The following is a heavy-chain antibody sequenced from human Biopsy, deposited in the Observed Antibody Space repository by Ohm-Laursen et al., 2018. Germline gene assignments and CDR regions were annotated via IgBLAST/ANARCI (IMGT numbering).Heavy chain of an antibody. CDR3: ARARIKTSGVLIPETYYFDS. CDR1: GDSISIYY. V-gene: IGHV4-59*07. D-gene: IGHD3-3*01. CDR2: FYYSGST. Sequence: SDTLSLTCNVSGDSISIYYWSWIRQPPGKGLEWIGNFYYSGSTNYNPSLKSRITMSLDRSKSQVSLRMNSVTAADTAVYYCARARIKTSGVLIPETYYFDSWGRGTLVTVSS. J-gene: IGHJ4*02.